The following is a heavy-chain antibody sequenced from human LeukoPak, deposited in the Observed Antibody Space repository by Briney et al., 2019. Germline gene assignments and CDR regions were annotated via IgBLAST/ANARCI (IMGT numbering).Heavy chain of an antibody. J-gene: IGHJ3*02. Sequence: GGSLRLSCAASGFTFDDYAMHWVRQAPGKGLEWVSGISWNSGSIGCADSVKGRFTISRDNAKNSLYLQMNSLRAEDTALYYCAKDFKAITMIADWDAFDIWGQGTMVTVSS. D-gene: IGHD3-22*01. CDR1: GFTFDDYA. CDR2: ISWNSGSI. CDR3: AKDFKAITMIADWDAFDI. V-gene: IGHV3-9*01.